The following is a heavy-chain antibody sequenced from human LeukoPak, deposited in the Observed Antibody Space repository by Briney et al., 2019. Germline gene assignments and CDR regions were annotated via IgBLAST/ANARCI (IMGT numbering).Heavy chain of an antibody. CDR2: IYYSGST. D-gene: IGHD5-18*01. Sequence: PSETLSLTCTVSGGSISSYYWSWIRQPPGKGLEWIGYIYYSGSTDYNPSLRSRVTISVDTSKSQFSLKLSSVTAADTAAYYCASGRGLYSFYAFDIWGQGTMVTVSS. CDR3: ASGRGLYSFYAFDI. CDR1: GGSISSYY. V-gene: IGHV4-59*01. J-gene: IGHJ3*02.